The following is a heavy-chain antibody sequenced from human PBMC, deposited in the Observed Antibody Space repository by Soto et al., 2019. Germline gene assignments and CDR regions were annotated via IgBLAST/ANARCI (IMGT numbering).Heavy chain of an antibody. Sequence: QVQLQESGPGLVKPSQTLSLTCTVSGGSISSGGYYWSWIRQHPGKGLEWIGYIYYSGSTYYNPSLKSRVTISVDTSKNQFSLKLSSVTAADTAVYYCARMTARRGGPYYFDYWGQGTLVAVSS. V-gene: IGHV4-31*03. J-gene: IGHJ4*02. CDR3: ARMTARRGGPYYFDY. CDR2: IYYSGST. D-gene: IGHD3-10*01. CDR1: GGSISSGGYY.